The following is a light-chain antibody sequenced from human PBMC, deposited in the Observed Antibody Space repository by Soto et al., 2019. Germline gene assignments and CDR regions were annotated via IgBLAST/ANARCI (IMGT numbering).Light chain of an antibody. CDR3: QQYKSYET. CDR2: KAS. V-gene: IGKV1-5*03. Sequence: DIKMTQSPSTLSASLGDRVTITCRASQSISSWLAWYQQKPGKTPKLLIYKASNLESGAPSRFSGSGSGTEFTLTISSLQPDDFATYYCQQYKSYETFGQGTKVDIK. J-gene: IGKJ1*01. CDR1: QSISSW.